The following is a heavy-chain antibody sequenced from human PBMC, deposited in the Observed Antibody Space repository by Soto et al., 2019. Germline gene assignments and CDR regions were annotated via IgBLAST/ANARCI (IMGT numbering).Heavy chain of an antibody. J-gene: IGHJ4*02. Sequence: QVQLQESGPGLVKPSQTLSLTCTVSGGSISSGGYYWSWIRQHPGKGLEWIGYIYYSGSTYYNPSLKSRVTLSVDTAKNQFSLKLSSVTAADTAVYYCAIRNGSGSYYVDYWGQGTLVTVSS. CDR3: AIRNGSGSYYVDY. D-gene: IGHD3-10*01. CDR1: GGSISSGGYY. V-gene: IGHV4-31*03. CDR2: IYYSGST.